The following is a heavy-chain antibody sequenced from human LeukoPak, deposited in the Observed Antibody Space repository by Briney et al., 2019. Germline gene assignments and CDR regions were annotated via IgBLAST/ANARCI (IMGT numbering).Heavy chain of an antibody. CDR1: GYTFTSYG. Sequence: ASVKVSCKASGYTFTSYGISWVRQAPGQGLEWMGWISAYNGNTNYAQKLQGRVTMTTDTSTSTAYMALRSLRSDDTAVYYCARADGWTVTTTVDYWGQGTLVTVSS. CDR3: ARADGWTVTTTVDY. D-gene: IGHD4-17*01. V-gene: IGHV1-18*01. J-gene: IGHJ4*02. CDR2: ISAYNGNT.